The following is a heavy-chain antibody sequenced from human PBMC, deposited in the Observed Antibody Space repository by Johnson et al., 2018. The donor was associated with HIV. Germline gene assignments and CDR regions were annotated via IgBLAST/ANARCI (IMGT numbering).Heavy chain of an antibody. CDR2: INSDGSST. J-gene: IGHJ3*02. CDR3: ARVGSSWGRDAFDI. CDR1: GFTFSSYA. V-gene: IGHV3-74*02. Sequence: VQLVESGGGLVQPGGSLRLSCAASGFTFSSYAMSWVRQAPGKGLEWVSRINSDGSSTRYADSVKGRFTISRDNAKNTLYLQMNSLRAEDTAVYYCARVGSSWGRDAFDIWGQGTMITVSS. D-gene: IGHD6-13*01.